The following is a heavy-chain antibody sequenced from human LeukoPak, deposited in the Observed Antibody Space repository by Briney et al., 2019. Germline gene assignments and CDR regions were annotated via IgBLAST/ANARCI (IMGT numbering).Heavy chain of an antibody. D-gene: IGHD4-17*01. J-gene: IGHJ4*02. Sequence: GGSLRLSCAASGFTFSSYEMNWVRQARGRGLEWVSYICSSGSTIYYADIVKGRFTISRDNAKKSLYLRLNSLRAEDTAVYYCAREPHEWFATVTTGYYFDYWGQGTLVTVSS. CDR2: ICSSGSTI. CDR1: GFTFSSYE. V-gene: IGHV3-48*03. CDR3: AREPHEWFATVTTGYYFDY.